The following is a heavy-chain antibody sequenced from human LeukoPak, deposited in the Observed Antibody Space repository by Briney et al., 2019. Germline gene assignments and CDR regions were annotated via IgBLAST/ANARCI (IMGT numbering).Heavy chain of an antibody. D-gene: IGHD5-18*01. CDR1: GFTFSSYW. V-gene: IGHV3-7*03. J-gene: IGHJ4*02. CDR2: IKQDGSEK. Sequence: GGSLRLSCAASGFTFSSYWMSWVRQAPGKGLEWVANIKQDGSEKYYVDSVEGRFTISRDNAKNSLYLQMNSLRAEDTAVYYCAKVRPPYSYGCFGYWGQGTLVTVSS. CDR3: AKVRPPYSYGCFGY.